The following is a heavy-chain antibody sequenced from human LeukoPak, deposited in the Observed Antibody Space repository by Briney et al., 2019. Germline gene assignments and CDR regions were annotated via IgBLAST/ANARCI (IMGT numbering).Heavy chain of an antibody. V-gene: IGHV1-2*02. J-gene: IGHJ5*02. CDR2: INPNSGGT. CDR1: GYTFTGYY. D-gene: IGHD6-13*01. Sequence: GASVKVSCKASGYTFTGYYMHWVRQAPGQGLEWMGWINPNSGGTNYAQKFQGRVTMTRDTSISTAYMELSRLRSEDTAVYYCARGGYSNRNWFDPWGQGTLVTVSS. CDR3: ARGGYSNRNWFDP.